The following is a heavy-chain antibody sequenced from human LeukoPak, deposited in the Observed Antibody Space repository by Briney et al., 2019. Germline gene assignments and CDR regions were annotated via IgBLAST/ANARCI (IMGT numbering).Heavy chain of an antibody. D-gene: IGHD2-2*01. V-gene: IGHV3-30*03. J-gene: IGHJ5*02. Sequence: TGGSLRLSCAASGFTFSSYGMHWVRQAPGKGLEWVAVISYDGSNKYYADSVKGRFTISRDNAKNSLYLQMNSLRDEDTAVYYCVGPTCLRGGYCSTNPWGQGTLVTVSS. CDR3: VGPTCLRGGYCSTNP. CDR2: ISYDGSNK. CDR1: GFTFSSYG.